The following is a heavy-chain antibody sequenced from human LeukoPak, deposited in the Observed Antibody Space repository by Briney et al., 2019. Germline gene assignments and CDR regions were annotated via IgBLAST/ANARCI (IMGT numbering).Heavy chain of an antibody. V-gene: IGHV3-23*01. CDR3: AKRSDYGLNGNYFDY. CDR1: GFTFSSYG. D-gene: IGHD4-17*01. Sequence: GGSLRLSCAASGFTFSSYGMHWVRQAPGKGLEWVSTISGRDSNTYYADSVQGRFTVSRDNSKNTVFLQMNSLRAEDTAVYYCAKRSDYGLNGNYFDYWGQGTPVTVSS. CDR2: ISGRDSNT. J-gene: IGHJ4*02.